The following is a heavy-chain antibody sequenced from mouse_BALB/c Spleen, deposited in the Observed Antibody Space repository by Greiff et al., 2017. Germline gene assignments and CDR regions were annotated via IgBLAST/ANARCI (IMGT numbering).Heavy chain of an antibody. Sequence: QVQLQQSGAELVRPGSSVKISCKASGYAFSSYWMNWVKQRPGQGLEWIGQIYPGDGDTNYNGKFKGKATLTADKSSSTAYMQLSSLTSEDSAVYFCARPARATSWLAMDYWGQGTSVTVSS. V-gene: IGHV1-80*01. CDR1: GYAFSSYW. CDR3: ARPARATSWLAMDY. J-gene: IGHJ4*01. D-gene: IGHD3-1*01. CDR2: IYPGDGDT.